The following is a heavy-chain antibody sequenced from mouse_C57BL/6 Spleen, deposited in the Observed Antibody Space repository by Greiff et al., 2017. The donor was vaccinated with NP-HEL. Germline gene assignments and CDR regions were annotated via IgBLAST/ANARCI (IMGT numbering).Heavy chain of an antibody. Sequence: QVQLQQSGPELVKPGASVKISCKASGYAFSSSWMNWVQQRPGKGLEWIGRIYPGDGDTNYNGKFKGKSTLTADKSSSTAYMQLSSLTSEDSAVYFCARKEEGYFDYWGQGTTLTVSS. J-gene: IGHJ2*01. CDR3: ARKEEGYFDY. CDR1: GYAFSSSW. V-gene: IGHV1-82*01. CDR2: IYPGDGDT.